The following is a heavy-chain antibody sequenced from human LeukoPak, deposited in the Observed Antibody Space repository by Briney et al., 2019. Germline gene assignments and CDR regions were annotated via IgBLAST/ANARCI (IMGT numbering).Heavy chain of an antibody. CDR1: GFTSSSYW. V-gene: IGHV3-7*01. D-gene: IGHD6-13*01. CDR2: IKPDGSEK. CDR3: ARENVAALDY. J-gene: IGHJ4*02. Sequence: GGSLRLSCAVSGFTSSSYWISWVRQAPGKGLEWVANIKPDGSEKYYADSVKGRFTISRDNAKNLLYFQMNSLRAEDTAVYYCARENVAALDYWGQGILVTVSS.